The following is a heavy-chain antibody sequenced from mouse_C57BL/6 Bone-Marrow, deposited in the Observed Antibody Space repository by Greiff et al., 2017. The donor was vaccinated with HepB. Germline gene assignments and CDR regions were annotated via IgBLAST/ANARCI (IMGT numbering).Heavy chain of an antibody. D-gene: IGHD1-1*01. CDR3: ARYGPYYGSSYWYFDV. CDR2: IDPSDSYT. V-gene: IGHV1-50*01. Sequence: VQLQQPGAELVKPGASVKLSCKASGYTFTSYWMQWVNQRPGQGLEWIGEIDPSDSYTNYNQKFKGKATLTVDTSSSTAYMQLSSLTSEDSAVYYCARYGPYYGSSYWYFDVWHRDHGHRLL. J-gene: IGHJ1*03. CDR1: GYTFTSYW.